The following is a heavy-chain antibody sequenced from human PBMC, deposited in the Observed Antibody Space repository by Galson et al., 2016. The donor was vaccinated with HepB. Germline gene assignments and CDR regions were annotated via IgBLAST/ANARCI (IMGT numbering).Heavy chain of an antibody. CDR2: ISSSTII. CDR3: AKARSTNAYKVFDY. V-gene: IGHV3-21*05. D-gene: IGHD5-24*01. Sequence: SLRLSCAASGFTFSSFSMNWVRQAPGRGLEWVSYISSSTIIYYADSVKGRFTISRDNAKNSLYLQMDSLRPEDTALYYCAKARSTNAYKVFDYWGQGILVAVSS. J-gene: IGHJ4*02. CDR1: GFTFSSFS.